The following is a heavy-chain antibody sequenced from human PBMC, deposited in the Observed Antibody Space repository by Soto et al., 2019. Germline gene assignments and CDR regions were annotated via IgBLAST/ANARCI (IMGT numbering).Heavy chain of an antibody. J-gene: IGHJ6*02. CDR3: AKGTMVRGVISLFYYGMDV. V-gene: IGHV3-23*01. CDR1: GFTFSSYA. CDR2: ISGSGGST. Sequence: PGGSLRLSCAASGFTFSSYAMSWVRQAPGKWLEWVSAISGSGGSTYYADSVKGRFTISRDNSKNTLYLQMNSLRAEDTAVYYCAKGTMVRGVISLFYYGMDVWGQGXTVTVYS. D-gene: IGHD3-10*01.